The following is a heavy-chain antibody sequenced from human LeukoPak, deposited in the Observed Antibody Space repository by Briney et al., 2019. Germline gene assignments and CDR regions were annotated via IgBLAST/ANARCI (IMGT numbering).Heavy chain of an antibody. CDR3: AKYLRYYDSSGYYLDAFDI. V-gene: IGHV3-23*01. CDR1: GFTFSSYA. CDR2: ISGSGGST. D-gene: IGHD3-22*01. Sequence: PGGSLRLSCAASGFTFSSYAMSWVRQAPGKGLEWVSAISGSGGSTYYADSVKGRFTISRDNSKNTLYLQMNSLRAEDTAVYYCAKYLRYYDSSGYYLDAFDIWGQGTMVTVSS. J-gene: IGHJ3*02.